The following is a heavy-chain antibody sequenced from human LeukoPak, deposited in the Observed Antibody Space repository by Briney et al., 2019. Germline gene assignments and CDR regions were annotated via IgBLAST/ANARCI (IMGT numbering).Heavy chain of an antibody. Sequence: GGSLRLSCAGSGFIFNNYAMHWVRQPPGKGLEWVSGISWNSGSIDYADSVKGRFTISRGNAKNSLYLQMNSLRVEDTAFYYCAKDNRRHYTSGPNPDSLHWGQGALVTVSS. CDR3: AKDNRRHYTSGPNPDSLH. CDR2: ISWNSGSI. CDR1: GFIFNNYA. D-gene: IGHD6-19*01. V-gene: IGHV3-9*01. J-gene: IGHJ4*02.